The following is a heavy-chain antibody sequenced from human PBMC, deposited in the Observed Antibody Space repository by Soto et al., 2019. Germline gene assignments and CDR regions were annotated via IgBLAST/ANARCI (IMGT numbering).Heavy chain of an antibody. Sequence: EVQLVESGGGLVQPGGSLRLSCAASGFSVGDNYMKWVRQAPGKGLEWVSLIYSGGSTFYADSAKGRFTISRDNSKNTLFLQMNNLRVDDTAVYYCARDRGYRWGQGTMVTVSA. D-gene: IGHD5-12*01. CDR1: GFSVGDNY. CDR3: ARDRGYR. V-gene: IGHV3-66*01. J-gene: IGHJ3*01. CDR2: IYSGGST.